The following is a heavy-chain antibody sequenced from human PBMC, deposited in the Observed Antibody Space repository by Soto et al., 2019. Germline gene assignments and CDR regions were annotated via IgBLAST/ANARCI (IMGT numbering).Heavy chain of an antibody. CDR3: AKPYNWNRYYYFDY. Sequence: GSLRLSCAASGFTFSSYGMHWVRQAPGKGLEWVAVISYDGSNKYYADSVKGRFTISRDNSKNTLYLQMNSLRAEDTAVYYCAKPYNWNRYYYFDYWGQGTLVTVSS. D-gene: IGHD1-20*01. CDR2: ISYDGSNK. V-gene: IGHV3-30*18. J-gene: IGHJ4*02. CDR1: GFTFSSYG.